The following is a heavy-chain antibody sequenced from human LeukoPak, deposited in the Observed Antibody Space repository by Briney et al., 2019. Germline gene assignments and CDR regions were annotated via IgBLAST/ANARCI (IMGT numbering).Heavy chain of an antibody. CDR1: GYTFTSYG. CDR3: ARDGYCSSTSCPRHFDYYYYGMDV. CDR2: ISAYNGNT. D-gene: IGHD2-2*01. J-gene: IGHJ6*02. V-gene: IGHV1-18*01. Sequence: GASVKVSCKASGYTFTSYGISWVRQAPGQGLEWMGWISAYNGNTNYAQKLQGRVTMTTDTSTSTAYMELRSLRSDDTAVYYCARDGYCSSTSCPRHFDYYYYGMDVWGQGTTVTVSS.